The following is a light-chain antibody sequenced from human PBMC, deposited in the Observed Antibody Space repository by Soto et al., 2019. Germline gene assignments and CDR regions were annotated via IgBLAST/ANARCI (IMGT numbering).Light chain of an antibody. CDR2: AAS. Sequence: IQLTQSPSSLSASVGDRVTITCRASQGISSYLAWYQQKPGKAPKLLIYAASTLQSGVPSRFSGSGSGTDFTITISSLQPEDFATYYCQQLTSYPTFGGGTKVEIK. CDR3: QQLTSYPT. V-gene: IGKV1-9*01. J-gene: IGKJ4*01. CDR1: QGISSY.